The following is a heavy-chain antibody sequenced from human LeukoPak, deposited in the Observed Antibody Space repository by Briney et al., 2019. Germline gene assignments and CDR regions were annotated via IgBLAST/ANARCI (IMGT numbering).Heavy chain of an antibody. D-gene: IGHD4-11*01. Sequence: KPGGSLRLSCAGSGFRFNSYAMSWVRQAPGKGLEWVGRIKSKTDGGTTDYAAPVKGRFTISRDDSKNTLYLQMNSLKTEDTAVYYCVTVTTVYWGQGTLVTVSS. CDR2: IKSKTDGGTT. J-gene: IGHJ4*02. CDR1: GFRFNSYA. V-gene: IGHV3-15*01. CDR3: VTVTTVY.